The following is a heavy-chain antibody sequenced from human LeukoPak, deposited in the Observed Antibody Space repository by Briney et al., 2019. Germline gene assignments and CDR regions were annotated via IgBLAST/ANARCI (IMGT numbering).Heavy chain of an antibody. CDR1: GYTLTELS. CDR2: FDPEDGET. V-gene: IGHV1-24*01. J-gene: IGHJ4*02. D-gene: IGHD1-26*01. Sequence: GASVKVSCKVSGYTLTELSMHWVRQAPGKGLEWMGGFDPEDGETIYAQKFQGRVTMTEDTSPDTAYMELSSLRSEDTAVYYCATVDGSYSGSYYYFDYWGQGTLVTVS. CDR3: ATVDGSYSGSYYYFDY.